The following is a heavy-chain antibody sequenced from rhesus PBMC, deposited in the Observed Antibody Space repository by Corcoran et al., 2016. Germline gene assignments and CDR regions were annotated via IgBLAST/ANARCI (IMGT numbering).Heavy chain of an antibody. V-gene: IGHV4S10*01. J-gene: IGHJ2*01. D-gene: IGHD6-31*01. Sequence: VQLQESGPGLVKPSETLSLTCAVSGGSLSAYFRWTWIRPPPGQGLEWFGYISGDTTNTKYNPSLKSRVTISKDTSRNQFSLTLNSVTAADTAVYYCAIRLSSVYWYFALWGPGTPITISS. CDR3: AIRLSSVYWYFAL. CDR2: ISGDTTNT. CDR1: GGSLSAYFR.